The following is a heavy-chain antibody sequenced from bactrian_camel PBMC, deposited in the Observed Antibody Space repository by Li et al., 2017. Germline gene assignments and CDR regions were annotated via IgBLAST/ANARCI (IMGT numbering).Heavy chain of an antibody. J-gene: IGHJ4*01. CDR3: AAQFLEASCAVVHAIDN. D-gene: IGHD2*01. CDR1: GHSRGSNC. CDR2: IRPGATTT. V-gene: IGHV3S56*01. Sequence: VQLVESGGGSVQTGGSLRLSCVVSGHSRGSNCVGWYRLPPGRAPAEREGVASIRPGATTTAYASSVRGRFSISLDTAKNTVFLQMNSLKPEDTATYYCAAQFLEASCAVVHAIDNWGQGTQVTVS.